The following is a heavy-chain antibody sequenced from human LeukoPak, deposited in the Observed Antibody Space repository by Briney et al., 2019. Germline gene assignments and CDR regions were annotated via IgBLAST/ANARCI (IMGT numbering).Heavy chain of an antibody. Sequence: GGSLRLSCAASGFTFDDYGMSWVRQAPGKGLEWVSGINWNGGSTGYADSVKGRFTISRDNAKNSLYLQMNSLRAEDTALYYCARGVVPAARGAFDIWGQRTMVTVSS. CDR1: GFTFDDYG. V-gene: IGHV3-20*04. D-gene: IGHD2-2*01. CDR3: ARGVVPAARGAFDI. CDR2: INWNGGST. J-gene: IGHJ3*02.